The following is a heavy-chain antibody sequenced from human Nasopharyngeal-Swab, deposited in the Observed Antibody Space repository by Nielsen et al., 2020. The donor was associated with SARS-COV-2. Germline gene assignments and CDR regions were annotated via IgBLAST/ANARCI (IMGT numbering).Heavy chain of an antibody. CDR2: IYYSGST. Sequence: RQAPGKGLEWIGSIYYSGSTCYNPSLKSRVTISVDTSKNQFSLKLSSVTAADTAVYYCARRPPGIGPRAFDIWGQGTMVTVSS. J-gene: IGHJ3*02. V-gene: IGHV4-39*01. CDR3: ARRPPGIGPRAFDI. D-gene: IGHD3-10*01.